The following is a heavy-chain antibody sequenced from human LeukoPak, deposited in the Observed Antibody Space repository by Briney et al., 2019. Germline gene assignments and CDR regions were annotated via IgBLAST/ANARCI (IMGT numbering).Heavy chain of an antibody. Sequence: GGSLRLSCAASGFTFSSYGMSWVRQAPGKGLEWASAISGSGGSTYYADSVKGRFTISRDNSKNTLYLQMNSLRAEDTAVYYCAKGNFYGSGRSPFDYWGQGTLVTVSS. CDR2: ISGSGGST. J-gene: IGHJ4*02. D-gene: IGHD3-10*01. CDR1: GFTFSSYG. V-gene: IGHV3-23*01. CDR3: AKGNFYGSGRSPFDY.